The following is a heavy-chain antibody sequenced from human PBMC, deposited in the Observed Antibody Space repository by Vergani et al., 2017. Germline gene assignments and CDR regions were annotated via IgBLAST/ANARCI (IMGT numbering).Heavy chain of an antibody. D-gene: IGHD3-9*01. CDR1: GYTFSNYY. Sequence: QVPVVQSGAEVKKSGASVKVSCKTSGYTFSNYYMHWVRQAPGQGLEWMGIINPSGGHTNYAQKFQVRVTMTRDTSTSTVYMELSSLRSEDTAIYYCARGDYGILTGYRYWGQGTLVTVSA. CDR2: INPSGGHT. V-gene: IGHV1-46*03. J-gene: IGHJ4*02. CDR3: ARGDYGILTGYRY.